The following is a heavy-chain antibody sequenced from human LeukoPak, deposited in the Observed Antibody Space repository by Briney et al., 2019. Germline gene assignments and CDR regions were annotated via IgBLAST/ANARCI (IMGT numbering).Heavy chain of an antibody. CDR2: INHSGST. CDR3: ARDGRFGELRGWFDP. J-gene: IGHJ5*02. CDR1: GYSISSGYY. Sequence: SETLSLTCTVSGYSISSGYYWSWIRQPPGKGLEWIGEINHSGSTNYNPSLKSRVTISVDTSKNQFSLKLSSVTAADTAVYYCARDGRFGELRGWFDPWGQGTLVTVSS. V-gene: IGHV4-38-2*02. D-gene: IGHD3-10*01.